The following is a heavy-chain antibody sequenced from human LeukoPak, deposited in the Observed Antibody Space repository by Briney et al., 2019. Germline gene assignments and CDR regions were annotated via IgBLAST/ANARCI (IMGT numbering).Heavy chain of an antibody. CDR1: GGSISSSSYY. Sequence: SETLSLTCTVSGGSISSSSYYWGWIRQPPGKGLEWIGSIYYSGNTYHNPSLKSRVTISVDTSKNQFSLKLSFVTAADTAVYYCARAVAGTSFELDYWGQGTLVTVSS. D-gene: IGHD6-19*01. CDR3: ARAVAGTSFELDY. V-gene: IGHV4-39*01. J-gene: IGHJ4*02. CDR2: IYYSGNT.